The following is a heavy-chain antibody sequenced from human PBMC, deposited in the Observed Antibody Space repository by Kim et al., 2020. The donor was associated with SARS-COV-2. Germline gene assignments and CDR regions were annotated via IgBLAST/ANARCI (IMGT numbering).Heavy chain of an antibody. Sequence: EQKCQGRVTITADRFTNTAYMEMRSLRSEDTAVYYCARGGRYYNYYYMDVWGKGTTVTVSS. J-gene: IGHJ6*03. CDR3: ARGGRYYNYYYMDV. D-gene: IGHD2-15*01. V-gene: IGHV1-69*04.